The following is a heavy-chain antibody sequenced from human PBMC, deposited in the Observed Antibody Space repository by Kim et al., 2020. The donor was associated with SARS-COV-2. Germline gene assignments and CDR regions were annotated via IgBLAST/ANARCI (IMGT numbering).Heavy chain of an antibody. CDR3: ALGRQWLGTDPNKFYH. Sequence: GGSLRLSCAASGFTFSSYAMSWVRQAPGKGLEWVSVIYSGGSSTYYADSVKGRFTISRDNSKNTLYLQMNSLRAEDTAVYYCALGRQWLGTDPNKFYHWGQGTPVTVSS. CDR2: IYSGGSST. V-gene: IGHV3-23*03. J-gene: IGHJ4*02. D-gene: IGHD6-19*01. CDR1: GFTFSSYA.